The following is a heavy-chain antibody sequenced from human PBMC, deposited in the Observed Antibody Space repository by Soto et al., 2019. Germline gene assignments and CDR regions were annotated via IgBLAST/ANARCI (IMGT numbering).Heavy chain of an antibody. D-gene: IGHD6-19*01. Sequence: GASVKVSCKTSGFTLSSSAVHWVRQARGHRLRWIGWINPSGGSTSYAQKFQGRVTMTRDTSTSTVYMELSSLRSEDTAVYYCARSYSSGWLAHWGWFDPWGQGTLVTVSS. J-gene: IGHJ5*02. CDR2: INPSGGST. V-gene: IGHV1-46*03. CDR1: GFTLSSSA. CDR3: ARSYSSGWLAHWGWFDP.